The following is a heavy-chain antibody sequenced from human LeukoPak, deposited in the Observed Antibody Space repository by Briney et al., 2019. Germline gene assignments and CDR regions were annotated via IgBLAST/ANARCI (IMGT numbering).Heavy chain of an antibody. CDR3: ALYYYDSSAYSGYFQH. D-gene: IGHD3-22*01. J-gene: IGHJ1*01. V-gene: IGHV4-61*02. CDR2: IYASGST. Sequence: SQTLSLTCTVSGGSISGGSFYWTWIRQPAGKGLEWIGRIYASGSTNYNSSLKSRVTISVDTSKNQFSLRLSSVTAADTAVYYCALYYYDSSAYSGYFQHWGQGTLVTVSS. CDR1: GGSISGGSFY.